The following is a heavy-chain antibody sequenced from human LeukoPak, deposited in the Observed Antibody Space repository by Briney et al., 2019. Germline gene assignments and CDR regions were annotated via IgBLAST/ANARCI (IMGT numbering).Heavy chain of an antibody. CDR1: GFTFSSYW. CDR2: ISSSSSTI. V-gene: IGHV3-48*01. Sequence: PGGSLRLSCVVSGFTFSSYWMTWVRQAPGKGLEWVSYISSSSSTIYYADSVRGRFTISRDNAKNSLYLQMNSLRAEDTAVYYCARDLENTDMAYGGYYFDYWGQGTLVTVSS. CDR3: ARDLENTDMAYGGYYFDY. D-gene: IGHD5-18*01. J-gene: IGHJ4*02.